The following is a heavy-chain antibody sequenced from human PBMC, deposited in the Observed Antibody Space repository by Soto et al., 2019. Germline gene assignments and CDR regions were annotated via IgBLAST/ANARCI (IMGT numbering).Heavy chain of an antibody. J-gene: IGHJ3*02. D-gene: IGHD4-17*01. Sequence: SVKVSCKASGGTFSSYATSWVRQAPGQGLEWMGRIIPILGIANYAQKFQGRVTITADKSTSTAYMELSSLRSEDTAVYYCARLTVTTPGAFDIWGQGTMVTVSS. CDR3: ARLTVTTPGAFDI. CDR2: IIPILGIA. CDR1: GGTFSSYA. V-gene: IGHV1-69*04.